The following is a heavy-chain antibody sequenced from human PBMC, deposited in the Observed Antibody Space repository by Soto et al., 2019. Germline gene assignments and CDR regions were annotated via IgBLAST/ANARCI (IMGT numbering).Heavy chain of an antibody. CDR1: GYSFTSYW. Sequence: GESLKISCTGIGYSFTSYWIGWVRQMPGKGLEWMGIIYPGDSDTRYSPSFQGQVTISADKSITTAYLQWSSLKASDTAMYYCARGYCTTTICDPWFDPWGQGALVTVSS. J-gene: IGHJ5*02. CDR2: IYPGDSDT. CDR3: ARGYCTTTICDPWFDP. V-gene: IGHV5-51*01. D-gene: IGHD2-2*01.